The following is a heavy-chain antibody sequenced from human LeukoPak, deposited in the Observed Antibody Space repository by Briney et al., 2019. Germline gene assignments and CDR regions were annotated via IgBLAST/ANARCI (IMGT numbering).Heavy chain of an antibody. CDR2: ITYDGYYK. CDR3: ARDLSPVVRASPMGY. J-gene: IGHJ4*02. CDR1: GFTFTNYG. D-gene: IGHD3-10*01. V-gene: IGHV3-30*03. Sequence: PGTSLRLSCAASGFTFTNYGMHWVRQAPGKGLEWVGLITYDGYYKYYSDSVKGRFTISSDTSKNTLYLQMNSLRAEDTAVCYCARDLSPVVRASPMGYWGQGTPVTVSS.